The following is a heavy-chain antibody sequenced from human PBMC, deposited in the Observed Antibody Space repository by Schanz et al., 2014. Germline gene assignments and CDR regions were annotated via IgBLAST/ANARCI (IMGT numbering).Heavy chain of an antibody. J-gene: IGHJ4*02. D-gene: IGHD6-6*01. CDR2: ITGSGSKT. Sequence: EVQLLESGGTVVQPGGSLRVSCAASGFVFRTFAMYWVRQAPGKGLEWVSAITGSGSKTYYADSVRGRFTIARDNSKNAPFLQRQRLRVEGTAVYYRVQMSIAAHWGQGTLVTVSS. CDR3: VQMSIAAH. V-gene: IGHV3-23*01. CDR1: GFVFRTFA.